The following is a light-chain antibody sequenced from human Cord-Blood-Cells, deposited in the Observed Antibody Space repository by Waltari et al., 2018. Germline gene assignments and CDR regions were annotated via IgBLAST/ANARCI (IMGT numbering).Light chain of an antibody. CDR2: EVS. CDR1: SSDVGSYNR. J-gene: IGLJ3*02. V-gene: IGLV2-18*02. Sequence: QSALTQPPPVSGSPGPSATIPCTGTSSDVGSYNRVSGYQQPPGTAPKLMIYEVSTRPSGVPDRFSGSKSGNTASLTISGLQAEDEADYYCSSYTSSSTWVFGGGTKLTVL. CDR3: SSYTSSSTWV.